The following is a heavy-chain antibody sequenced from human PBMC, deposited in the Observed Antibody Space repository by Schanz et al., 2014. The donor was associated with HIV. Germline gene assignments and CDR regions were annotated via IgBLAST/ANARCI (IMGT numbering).Heavy chain of an antibody. CDR3: AKSRGDSGPYDMDV. J-gene: IGHJ6*02. CDR1: GFIFRDYA. Sequence: QVQLVESGGGVVQPGRSLRLSCAGSGFIFRDYALHWVRQAPGKGLEWVAVISYDRSHKYYADSVKGRFTISRDNSEKTLYLQMNSLRAEDTAVYYCAKSRGDSGPYDMDVWGLGTTVTVSS. V-gene: IGHV3-33*03. D-gene: IGHD4-17*01. CDR2: ISYDRSHK.